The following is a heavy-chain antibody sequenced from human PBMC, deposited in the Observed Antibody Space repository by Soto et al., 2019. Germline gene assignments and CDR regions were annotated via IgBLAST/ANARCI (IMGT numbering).Heavy chain of an antibody. CDR1: HFAFNIDA. CDR2: MSGSGSSI. Sequence: EAQLLESGGGLVQPGESLTLSCVASHFAFNIDAMTWVRQAPGKGLEWVSSMSGSGSSIYYADSVMGRFTITRDKSKKTLYLQMYSLKAEDTAVYWCARDNWNGAYYGLGVWGQGTTVTVS. V-gene: IGHV3-23*01. CDR3: ARDNWNGAYYGLGV. J-gene: IGHJ6*02. D-gene: IGHD1-20*01.